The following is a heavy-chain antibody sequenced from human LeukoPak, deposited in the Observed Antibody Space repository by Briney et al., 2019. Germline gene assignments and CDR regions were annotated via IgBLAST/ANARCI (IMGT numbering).Heavy chain of an antibody. CDR2: ISYDGSNK. V-gene: IGHV3-30*18. CDR3: AKGPRDGYNDDAFDI. CDR1: GFTFSSYG. D-gene: IGHD5-24*01. J-gene: IGHJ3*02. Sequence: GRSLRLSCAASGFTFSSYGMHWVRQAPGKGLEWVAVISYDGSNKYYADSVKGRFTISRDNSKNTLYLQMNSLRAEDTAVYYCAKGPRDGYNDDAFDIWGQGTMVTVSS.